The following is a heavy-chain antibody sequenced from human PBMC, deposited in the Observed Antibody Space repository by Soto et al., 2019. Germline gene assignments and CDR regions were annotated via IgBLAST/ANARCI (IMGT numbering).Heavy chain of an antibody. CDR3: ARAFIYYAILTGYYTPRAFDI. J-gene: IGHJ3*02. Sequence: PSETLSLTCTVSGGSISSGGYYWSWIRQHPGKGLEWIGYIYYSGSTYYNPSLKSRVTISVDTSKNQFSLKLSSVTAADTAVYYCARAFIYYAILTGYYTPRAFDIWGQGTMVTVSS. CDR1: GGSISSGGYY. V-gene: IGHV4-31*03. D-gene: IGHD3-9*01. CDR2: IYYSGST.